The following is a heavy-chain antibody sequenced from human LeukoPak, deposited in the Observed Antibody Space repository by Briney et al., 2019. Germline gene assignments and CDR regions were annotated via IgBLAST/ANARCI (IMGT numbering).Heavy chain of an antibody. V-gene: IGHV3-74*01. Sequence: GGSLRLSCAASGFTFSSYWMHWVRQAPGKGLIWVSRISGDGSTTNYADSVKGRFTISRDNAKNTVYLQMNNLRAEDTAVYYCTKDQDLRGQGTLVTVSS. CDR3: TKDQDL. D-gene: IGHD3-3*01. J-gene: IGHJ4*02. CDR1: GFTFSSYW. CDR2: ISGDGSTT.